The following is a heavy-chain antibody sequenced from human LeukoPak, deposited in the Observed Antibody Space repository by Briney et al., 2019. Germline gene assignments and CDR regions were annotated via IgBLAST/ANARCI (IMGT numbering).Heavy chain of an antibody. CDR3: AKVMGGAYYYYYGVDV. V-gene: IGHV3-23*01. J-gene: IGHJ6*02. D-gene: IGHD2-8*01. Sequence: GGSLRLSCAASGFTFSSYAMSWVRQAPGKGLEWVSAISGSGGSTYYADSVKGRFTISRDNSKNTLYLQMNSLRAEDTAVYYCAKVMGGAYYYYYGVDVWGQGTTVTVSS. CDR1: GFTFSSYA. CDR2: ISGSGGST.